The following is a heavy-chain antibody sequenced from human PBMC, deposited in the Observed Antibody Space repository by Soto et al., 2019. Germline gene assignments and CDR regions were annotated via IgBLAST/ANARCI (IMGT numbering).Heavy chain of an antibody. D-gene: IGHD3-22*01. V-gene: IGHV4-39*01. CDR1: GDSISRSTYY. Sequence: SSETLSLTCIVSGDSISRSTYYWVWMRQPPGKGLEWIGSIYYTGSTYYNPSLKHRVTISVDTSKNQFALKLSSVTAADTAVYYCARNDWGYESSVYRYDPWGQGTLVHVSS. J-gene: IGHJ5*02. CDR2: IYYTGST. CDR3: ARNDWGYESSVYRYDP.